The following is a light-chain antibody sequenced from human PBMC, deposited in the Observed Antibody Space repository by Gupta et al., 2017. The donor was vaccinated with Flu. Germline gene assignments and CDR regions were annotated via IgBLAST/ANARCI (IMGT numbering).Light chain of an antibody. CDR2: DAS. CDR1: QDISNY. CDR3: QQYDNLLAGT. J-gene: IGKJ2*01. Sequence: DIQMTQSPSSLSASVGDRVTITCQASQDISNYLNWYQHKPGKAPKLLIYDASNLETGVPSRFSGSGSGTDFTFTISSLQPEDIATYYCQQYDNLLAGTFGQGTKLDIK. V-gene: IGKV1-33*01.